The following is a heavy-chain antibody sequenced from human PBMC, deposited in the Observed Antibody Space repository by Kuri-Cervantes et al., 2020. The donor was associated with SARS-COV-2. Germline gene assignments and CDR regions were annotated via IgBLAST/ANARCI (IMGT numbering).Heavy chain of an antibody. CDR3: ARDLRLGKSLDY. Sequence: GESLKISCAASGFTFSSYSMNWVRQAPGKGLEWVSYISSSSTIYYADSVKGRFTTSRDNAKNSLYLQMNSLRAEDTAVYYCARDLRLGKSLDYWGQGTLVTVSS. J-gene: IGHJ4*02. D-gene: IGHD7-27*01. CDR1: GFTFSSYS. CDR2: ISSSSTI. V-gene: IGHV3-48*01.